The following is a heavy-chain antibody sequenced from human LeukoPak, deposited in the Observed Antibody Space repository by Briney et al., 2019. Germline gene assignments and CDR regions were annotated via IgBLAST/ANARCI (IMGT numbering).Heavy chain of an antibody. D-gene: IGHD2-15*01. V-gene: IGHV4-34*01. CDR1: GGSFSGYY. J-gene: IGHJ4*02. CDR2: INHSGST. CDR3: ARLRGRSDY. Sequence: SETLSLTCAVYGGSFSGYYWSWIRQPLGKGLEWIGEINHSGSTNYNPSLKSRVTISVDTSKNQFSLKLSSVTAADTAVYYCARLRGRSDYWGQGTLVTVSS.